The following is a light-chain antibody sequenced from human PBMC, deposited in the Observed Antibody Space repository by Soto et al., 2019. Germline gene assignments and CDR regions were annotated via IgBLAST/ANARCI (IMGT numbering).Light chain of an antibody. CDR3: QQYNSYSDT. V-gene: IGKV3-15*01. CDR2: GAS. J-gene: IGKJ2*01. CDR1: QSVSSY. Sequence: EIVLTQSPATLSLSPGERATLSCRASQSVSSYLAWYQQKPGQAPRLLIYGASIRATGIPARFSGSGSGTEFTLTISSLQPDDFATYYCQQYNSYSDTFGQGTKVDIK.